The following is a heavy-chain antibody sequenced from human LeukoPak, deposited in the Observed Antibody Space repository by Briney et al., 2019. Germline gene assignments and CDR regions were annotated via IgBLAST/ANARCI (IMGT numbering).Heavy chain of an antibody. J-gene: IGHJ3*02. CDR3: ARSGITMVRGVSIGLVAFDM. Sequence: QPGGSLRLSCAASGFTFSSYWMHWVRQAPGKGLVWVSRINSDGSSTSYADSVKGRFTISRDNAKNTLYLQMNSLRAEDTAVYYCARSGITMVRGVSIGLVAFDMWGQGTMVTVSP. CDR1: GFTFSSYW. V-gene: IGHV3-74*01. D-gene: IGHD3-10*01. CDR2: INSDGSST.